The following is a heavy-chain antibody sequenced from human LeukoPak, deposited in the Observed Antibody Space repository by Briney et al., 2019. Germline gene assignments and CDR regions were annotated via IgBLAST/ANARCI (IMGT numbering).Heavy chain of an antibody. CDR1: GFTFSSYS. V-gene: IGHV3-21*01. Sequence: GGSLRLSCAASGFTFSSYSMNWVRQAPGKGLEWVSSISSSSLYIYYADSVKGRFTISRDNAKNSLFLQMNSLRAEDTAVYYCARGHSGGNFDYWGQGTLVTVSS. D-gene: IGHD3-10*01. J-gene: IGHJ4*02. CDR2: ISSSSLYI. CDR3: ARGHSGGNFDY.